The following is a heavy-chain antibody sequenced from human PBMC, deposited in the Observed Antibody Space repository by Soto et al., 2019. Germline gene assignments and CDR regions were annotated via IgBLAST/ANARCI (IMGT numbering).Heavy chain of an antibody. Sequence: AGGSLRLSCEASGFIFSDHAMSWVRQAPGKGLEWVSAISGNGIATYYADSVKGRFTISRDNSKNTVYLQMNSLRAEDTAVYYCAKDSPVGVPLLRDLHDWGQGTLVTVSS. CDR2: ISGNGIAT. D-gene: IGHD2-15*01. J-gene: IGHJ1*01. CDR1: GFIFSDHA. CDR3: AKDSPVGVPLLRDLHD. V-gene: IGHV3-23*01.